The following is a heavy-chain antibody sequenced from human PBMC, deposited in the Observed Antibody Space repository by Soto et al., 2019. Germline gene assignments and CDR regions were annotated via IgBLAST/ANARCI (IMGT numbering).Heavy chain of an antibody. V-gene: IGHV1-18*01. D-gene: IGHD3-3*01. CDR1: GYTFTSYG. J-gene: IGHJ6*02. Sequence: QVQLVQSGAEVKKPGASVKVSCKASGYTFTSYGISWVRQAPGQGLEWMGWISAYNGNTNYAQKRQGRVTMTTDTSTSTAYMELRSLRSDDTAVYYCARSYYDFWSVYYRGIYYYGMDVWGQGTTVTVSS. CDR3: ARSYYDFWSVYYRGIYYYGMDV. CDR2: ISAYNGNT.